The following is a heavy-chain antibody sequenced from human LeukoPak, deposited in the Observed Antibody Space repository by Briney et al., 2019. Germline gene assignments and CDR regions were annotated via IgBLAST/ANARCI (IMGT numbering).Heavy chain of an antibody. CDR1: GYTLTELS. D-gene: IGHD1-7*01. CDR3: ATAANTYNWNYGRAFDI. CDR2: FDPEDGET. Sequence: ASVKVSCKVSGYTLTELSMHWVRQAPGKGLEWMGGFDPEDGETIYAQKFQGRVTMTEDTSTDTAYMELSSLRSEDTAVYYCATAANTYNWNYGRAFDIWGQGSMVTVSS. V-gene: IGHV1-24*01. J-gene: IGHJ3*02.